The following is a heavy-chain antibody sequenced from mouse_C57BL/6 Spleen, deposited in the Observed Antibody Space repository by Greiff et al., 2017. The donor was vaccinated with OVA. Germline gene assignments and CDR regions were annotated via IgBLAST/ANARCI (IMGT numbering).Heavy chain of an antibody. CDR2: INYDGSST. CDR1: GFTFSDYY. CDR3: ARADPWFAY. Sequence: EVKLVESEGGLVQPGSSMKLSCTASGFTFSDYYMAWVRQVPEKGLEWVANINYDGSSTYYLDSLKSRFIISRDNAKNILYLQMSSLKSEDTATYYCARADPWFAYWGQGTLVTVSA. J-gene: IGHJ3*01. V-gene: IGHV5-16*01.